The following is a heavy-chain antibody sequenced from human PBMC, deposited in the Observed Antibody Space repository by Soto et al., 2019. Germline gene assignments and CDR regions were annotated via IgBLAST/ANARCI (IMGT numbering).Heavy chain of an antibody. CDR1: GGSISSYY. D-gene: IGHD2-21*01. V-gene: IGHV4-59*01. CDR2: IYYSGST. J-gene: IGHJ4*02. Sequence: SETLSLTCTVSGGSISSYYWSWIRQPPGKGLEWIGYIYYSGSTNYNPSLKSRVTISVDTSKNQFSLKLSSVTAADTAVYYCARDGSAYCGGDCYPYYFDYWGQGTLVTVSS. CDR3: ARDGSAYCGGDCYPYYFDY.